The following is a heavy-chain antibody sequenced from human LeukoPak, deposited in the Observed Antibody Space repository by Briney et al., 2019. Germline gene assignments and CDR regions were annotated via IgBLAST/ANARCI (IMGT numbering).Heavy chain of an antibody. J-gene: IGHJ4*02. CDR3: ASLVVVIHYFDY. Sequence: SETLSLTCAVSGYSISSGYYWGWIRQPPGKGLEWIGSIYYSGSTYYNPSLKSRVTISVDTSKNQFSLKLSSVTAADTAVYYCASLVVVIHYFDYWGQGTLVTVSS. CDR2: IYYSGST. CDR1: GYSISSGYY. V-gene: IGHV4-38-2*01. D-gene: IGHD3-22*01.